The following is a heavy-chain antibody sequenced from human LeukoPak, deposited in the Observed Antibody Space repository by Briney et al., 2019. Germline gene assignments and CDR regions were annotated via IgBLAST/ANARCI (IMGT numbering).Heavy chain of an antibody. V-gene: IGHV1-2*02. D-gene: IGHD2-2*01. Sequence: GAVTVSCKGSGYTFTDYYTHWVGQAPGQGVEWMEWINPNDGDTNYAQKLQGRVPMTRDASITSAHMVVSRLRSVDTAVYYCSRANFLYCSSSTCLFDYWGQGTLVTVSS. CDR1: GYTFTDYY. J-gene: IGHJ4*02. CDR2: INPNDGDT. CDR3: SRANFLYCSSSTCLFDY.